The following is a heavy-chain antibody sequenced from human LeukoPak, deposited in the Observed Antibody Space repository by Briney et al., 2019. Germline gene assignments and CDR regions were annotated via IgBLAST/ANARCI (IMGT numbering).Heavy chain of an antibody. J-gene: IGHJ3*02. Sequence: PGGSLRRSCAASGFTFSSYGMHWVRQAPGKGLEWVAVISYDGSNKYYADSVKGRFTISRDNSKNTLYLQMNSLRAEDTAVYYCANSAFDIWGQGTMVTVSS. V-gene: IGHV3-30*18. CDR2: ISYDGSNK. CDR1: GFTFSSYG. CDR3: ANSAFDI.